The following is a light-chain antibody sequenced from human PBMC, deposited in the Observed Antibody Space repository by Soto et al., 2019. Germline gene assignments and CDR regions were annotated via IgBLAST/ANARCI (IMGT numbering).Light chain of an antibody. V-gene: IGKV3-15*01. J-gene: IGKJ1*01. Sequence: EIVMTQSPATLSVSPGERATLSCRASQSVGTRLAWYQQKPGQPPRLLIYGSSTRVPGIPARFSGSGSGTEFTLTISSLQSEDFAVYYCQQYNNWPPGTFGQGTKVEIK. CDR2: GSS. CDR3: QQYNNWPPGT. CDR1: QSVGTR.